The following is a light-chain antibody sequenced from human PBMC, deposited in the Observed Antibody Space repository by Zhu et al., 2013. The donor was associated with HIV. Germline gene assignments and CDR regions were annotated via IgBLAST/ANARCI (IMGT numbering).Light chain of an antibody. J-gene: IGKJ3*01. CDR1: QSVSTTF. CDR3: QHRRNWPFT. CDR2: DAS. Sequence: DIVLTQSPGTLSLSPGERATLSCRASQSVSTTFLAWYQQKPGQAPRLLIXDASTRATGIPDRFSGSGSGTDFTLTLSRLEPEDFAVYYCQHRRNWPFTFGPGTTVHIK. V-gene: IGKV3D-20*02.